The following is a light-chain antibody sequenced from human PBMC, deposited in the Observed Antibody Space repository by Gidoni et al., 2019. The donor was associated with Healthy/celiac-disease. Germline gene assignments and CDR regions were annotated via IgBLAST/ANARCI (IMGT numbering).Light chain of an antibody. CDR1: KSISNY. Sequence: DIKKTQSPSSLSASVGDRIAITCRASKSISNYLHWYQQKPGKAPKLLIYAASSLQSGVTSRFSGSAAGTDFTLTIRRLQPEAFATYYYQQRYRTPYTFGQGTQLEIK. V-gene: IGKV1-39*01. CDR3: QQRYRTPYT. CDR2: AAS. J-gene: IGKJ2*01.